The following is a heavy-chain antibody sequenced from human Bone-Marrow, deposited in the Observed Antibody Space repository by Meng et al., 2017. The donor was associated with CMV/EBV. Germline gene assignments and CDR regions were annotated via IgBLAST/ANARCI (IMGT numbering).Heavy chain of an antibody. CDR3: ARGGIARSRELYYYYGMDV. D-gene: IGHD6-13*01. V-gene: IGHV3-53*01. Sequence: GGSLRLSCAASGFTFSGSAMHWVRQASGKGLEWVSVIYSGGSTYYADSVKGRFTISRDNSKNTLYLQMNSLRAEDTAVYYCARGGIARSRELYYYYGMDVWGQGTTVTVSS. CDR2: IYSGGST. CDR1: GFTFSGSA. J-gene: IGHJ6*02.